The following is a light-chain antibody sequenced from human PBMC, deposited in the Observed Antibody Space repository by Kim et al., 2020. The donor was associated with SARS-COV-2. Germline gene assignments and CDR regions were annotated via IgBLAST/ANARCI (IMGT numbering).Light chain of an antibody. CDR3: QQSYTIPGT. V-gene: IGKV1-39*01. J-gene: IGKJ1*01. Sequence: ASGGDRVTITSPASQTVTTYLNLYQHKPGQAPRLLIYSASTLQSGVPARFRGSGSGTEFILTVSSLQPGDSSTYYCQQSYTIPGTFGPGTKVDIK. CDR2: SAS. CDR1: QTVTTY.